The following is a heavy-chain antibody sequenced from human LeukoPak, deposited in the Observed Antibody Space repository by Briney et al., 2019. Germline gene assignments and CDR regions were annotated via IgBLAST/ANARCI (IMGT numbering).Heavy chain of an antibody. CDR2: TYYRSKWYS. Sequence: SQTLSLTCAISGDSVSSNSAAWNWIRQSPSRGLEWLGRTYYRSKWYSDYAVSVKSRITISPDTSKNQFSLQLNSVTPEDTAVYYCARGTHSAGTCCYTYFAPWGQGTLVTVSS. CDR3: ARGTHSAGTCCYTYFAP. CDR1: GDSVSSNSAA. J-gene: IGHJ5*02. D-gene: IGHD2-2*02. V-gene: IGHV6-1*01.